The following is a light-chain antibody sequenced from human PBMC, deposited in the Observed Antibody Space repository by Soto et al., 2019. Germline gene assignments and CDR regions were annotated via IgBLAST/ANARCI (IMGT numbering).Light chain of an antibody. J-gene: IGLJ1*01. CDR3: SSYTSSSTRV. CDR1: SSDVGGYNY. V-gene: IGLV2-14*03. Sequence: QSALTQPASVSGSPGQSITISCTGTSSDVGGYNYVSSYQQHPGKAPKLMIYDVSNRPSGVSNRFSGSKSGNTASLTISGLQAEDEADDYCSSYTSSSTRVFGTGTKVTVL. CDR2: DVS.